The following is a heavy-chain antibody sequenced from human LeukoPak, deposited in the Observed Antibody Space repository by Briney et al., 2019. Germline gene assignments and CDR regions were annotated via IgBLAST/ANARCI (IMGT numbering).Heavy chain of an antibody. Sequence: KPSETLSLTCAVYGGSFSGYYWSWIRQPPGKGLEWIGEINHSGSTNYNPSLKSRVTISVDTSKNQFSLKLSSVTAADTAVYYCARVGGIAAVYDYWGQGTLVTVSS. J-gene: IGHJ4*02. CDR2: INHSGST. CDR1: GGSFSGYY. CDR3: ARVGGIAAVYDY. D-gene: IGHD6-13*01. V-gene: IGHV4-34*01.